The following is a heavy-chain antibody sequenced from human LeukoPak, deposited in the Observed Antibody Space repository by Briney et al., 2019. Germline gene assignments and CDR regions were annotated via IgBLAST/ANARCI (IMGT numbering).Heavy chain of an antibody. D-gene: IGHD3-22*01. CDR3: ARLLDNDISGDPDTFDV. V-gene: IGHV4-59*11. Sequence: SETLSLTCTVSGGSLSGHYWSWIRQPPRKRLEWIGYVSYTRRTKYNPSLQSRVTISIDTSKSQFSLKLTSVTSAYTAVYSCARLLDNDISGDPDTFDVWGQGTTVIVSS. CDR1: GGSLSGHY. J-gene: IGHJ3*01. CDR2: VSYTRRT.